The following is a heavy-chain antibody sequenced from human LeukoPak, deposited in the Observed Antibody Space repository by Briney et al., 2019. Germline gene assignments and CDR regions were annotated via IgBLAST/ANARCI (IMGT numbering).Heavy chain of an antibody. V-gene: IGHV4-34*01. J-gene: IGHJ4*02. CDR2: INHSGST. D-gene: IGHD4-17*01. CDR1: GGSFSGYY. Sequence: SETLSLTCAVYGGSFSGYYWSWVRQPPGKGLEWIGEINHSGSTNYNPSLKSRVTISVDTSKNQFSLTLSSVTAADTAVYYCARDSVTTGIYGLMNWGQGTLVTVSS. CDR3: ARDSVTTGIYGLMN.